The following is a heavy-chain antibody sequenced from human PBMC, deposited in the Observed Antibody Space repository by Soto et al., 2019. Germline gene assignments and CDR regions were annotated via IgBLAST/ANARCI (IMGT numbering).Heavy chain of an antibody. Sequence: SSETLSLTCTVSGGSVNSGSYYWTWIRQPPGKGLEWIGYIYHSGTTNYNASLKSRVTISVDTSKNQFFLKVNSMTAADTAVYYCARDSSGRHDYWGQGTLVTVSS. J-gene: IGHJ4*02. V-gene: IGHV4-61*01. CDR1: GGSVNSGSYY. D-gene: IGHD3-22*01. CDR2: IYHSGTT. CDR3: ARDSSGRHDY.